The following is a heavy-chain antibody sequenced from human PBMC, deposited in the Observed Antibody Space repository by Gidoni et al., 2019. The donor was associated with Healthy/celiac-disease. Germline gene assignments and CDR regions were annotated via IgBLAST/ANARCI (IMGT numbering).Heavy chain of an antibody. Sequence: VQLLESGGGLVELGRSLRLYCTASGFTSGSYAMSWFRQAPGKGLEWVGFMRSKAYGGTTEYAASVKGRFTISRDNSKSIAYLQMNSLKTEDTAVYYCTRGYCSSTSCYSSDYWGQGTLVTVSS. V-gene: IGHV3-49*03. J-gene: IGHJ4*02. CDR2: MRSKAYGGTT. D-gene: IGHD2-2*02. CDR1: GFTSGSYA. CDR3: TRGYCSSTSCYSSDY.